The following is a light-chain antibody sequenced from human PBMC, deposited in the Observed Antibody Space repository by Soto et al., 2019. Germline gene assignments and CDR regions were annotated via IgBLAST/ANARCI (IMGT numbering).Light chain of an antibody. CDR3: QQYTSYPWT. CDR1: QSISTW. V-gene: IGKV1-5*03. Sequence: DIQMTQSPSTLSASVGDRVTITCRASQSISTWLAWYQHKPGKAPKLLIYKASSLESGVPSNFSGSGSGTEFTLTISSLQPDDFATYYCQQYTSYPWTFGQGTKVEIK. CDR2: KAS. J-gene: IGKJ1*01.